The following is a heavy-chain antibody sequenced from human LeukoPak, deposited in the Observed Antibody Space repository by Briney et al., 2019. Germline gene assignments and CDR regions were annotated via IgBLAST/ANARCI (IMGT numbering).Heavy chain of an antibody. CDR1: GYTFTSYY. CDR3: ARAGYCSGGSCSTGWFDP. V-gene: IGHV1-46*03. J-gene: IGHJ5*02. Sequence: VASVKVSCKASGYTFTSYYMHWVRQAPGQGLAWMGIINPSGGSTSYAQKFQGRVTMTRDTSTSTVYMELSGLRSEDTAVYYCARAGYCSGGSCSTGWFDPWGQGSLVTVSS. D-gene: IGHD2-15*01. CDR2: INPSGGST.